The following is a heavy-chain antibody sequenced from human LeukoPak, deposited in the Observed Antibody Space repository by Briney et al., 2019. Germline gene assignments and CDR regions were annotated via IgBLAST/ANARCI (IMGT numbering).Heavy chain of an antibody. Sequence: SETLSLTCTVSGYSISSGYYWGWIRQPPGKGLEWIGSIYHSGTTYYNPSLKSRVTISIDTSKNQFSLKLSSVTAADTAVYYCARVPIAVAGTNAPYWYFDLWGRGTLVTVSS. CDR3: ARVPIAVAGTNAPYWYFDL. V-gene: IGHV4-38-2*02. CDR1: GYSISSGYY. D-gene: IGHD6-19*01. CDR2: IYHSGTT. J-gene: IGHJ2*01.